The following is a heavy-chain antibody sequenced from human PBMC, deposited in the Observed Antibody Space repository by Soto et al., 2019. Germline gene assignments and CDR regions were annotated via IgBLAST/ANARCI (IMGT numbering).Heavy chain of an antibody. CDR1: GGSISSYY. V-gene: IGHV4-59*01. Sequence: SETLSLTCTVSGGSISSYYWSWIRPPPGKGLEWIGYIYYSGSTNYNPSLKSRVTISVDTSKNQISLKLSSVTAADTAVYYCARDRGVRGYSSSYYYYGMDVWGQGTTVTVSS. CDR3: ARDRGVRGYSSSYYYYGMDV. J-gene: IGHJ6*02. CDR2: IYYSGST. D-gene: IGHD6-13*01.